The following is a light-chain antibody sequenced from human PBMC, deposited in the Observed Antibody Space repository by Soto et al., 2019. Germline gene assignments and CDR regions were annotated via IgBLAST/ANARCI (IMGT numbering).Light chain of an antibody. V-gene: IGKV3-15*01. CDR2: GAS. J-gene: IGKJ2*01. CDR3: QQYNNWPQT. CDR1: QSVSSN. Sequence: EIVMTQCPATLSVSPGERATLSCRASQSVSSNLAWYQQKPGQAPRLLIYGASTRATGIPARFSGSGSGTEFPLTISSLQSEDFAVYYCQQYNNWPQTFGQGTKLEIK.